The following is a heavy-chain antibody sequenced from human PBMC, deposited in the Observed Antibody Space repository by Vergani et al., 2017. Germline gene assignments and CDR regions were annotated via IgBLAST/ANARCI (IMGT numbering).Heavy chain of an antibody. CDR2: IYYTGST. CDR1: GGSISSYY. V-gene: IGHV4-59*01. D-gene: IGHD6-19*01. CDR3: ARGWVSGWYGELGY. Sequence: QVQLQESGPGLVKPSETLSLTCTVSGGSISSYYWTWIRQPPGKGLEWIGNIYYTGSTNYNPSLQSRVTMSVDTSNNQFSRRLSSVTAADTAVYYCARGWVSGWYGELGYWGQGTLVTVSS. J-gene: IGHJ4*02.